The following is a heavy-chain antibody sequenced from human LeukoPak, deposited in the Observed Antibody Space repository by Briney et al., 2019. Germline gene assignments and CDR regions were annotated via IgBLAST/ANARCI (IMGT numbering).Heavy chain of an antibody. CDR1: GGSISSGSYY. D-gene: IGHD6-13*01. J-gene: IGHJ5*02. CDR2: IYTSGST. V-gene: IGHV4-61*02. CDR3: ARAGKGIAAYNWFDP. Sequence: NPSETLSLTCTVSGGSISSGSYYWSWIRQPAGKGLEWIGRIYTSGSTNYNPSLKSRVTISVDTSKNQFSLKLSSATAADTAVYYCARAGKGIAAYNWFDPWGQGTLVTVSS.